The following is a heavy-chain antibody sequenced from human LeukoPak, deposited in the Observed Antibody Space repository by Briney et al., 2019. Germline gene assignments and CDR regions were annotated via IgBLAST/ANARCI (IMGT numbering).Heavy chain of an antibody. J-gene: IGHJ4*02. Sequence: PSETLSLTCTVSGGSIISYYWSWIRQPAGKGLEWIGRIYTSGSTNYNPSLKSRVTISVDKSKNQFSLKLSSVTAADTAVYYCARVTHSSSWYGRGVIDYWGQRTQVPVSS. CDR3: ARVTHSSSWYGRGVIDY. V-gene: IGHV4-4*07. CDR2: IYTSGST. CDR1: GGSIISYY. D-gene: IGHD6-13*01.